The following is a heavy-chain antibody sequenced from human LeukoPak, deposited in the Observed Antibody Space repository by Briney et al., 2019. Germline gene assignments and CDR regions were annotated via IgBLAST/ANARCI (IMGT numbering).Heavy chain of an antibody. Sequence: ASVKVSCKASGYTFTAYYMHWVRQAPGQGLEWMGWFNPNSGGTNYAQKFQGRVTMTRDTSISTAYMELSRLRSDDTAVYYCASPGVSSGWYEVGADAFDIWGQGTMVTVSS. CDR1: GYTFTAYY. V-gene: IGHV1-2*02. J-gene: IGHJ3*02. CDR3: ASPGVSSGWYEVGADAFDI. CDR2: FNPNSGGT. D-gene: IGHD6-19*01.